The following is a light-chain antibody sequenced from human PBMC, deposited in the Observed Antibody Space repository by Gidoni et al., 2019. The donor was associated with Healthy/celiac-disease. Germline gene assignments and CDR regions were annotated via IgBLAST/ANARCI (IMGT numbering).Light chain of an antibody. V-gene: IGKV1-33*01. CDR3: QQYDNLPLT. J-gene: IGKJ4*01. CDR1: QDISNY. Sequence: DIQMTQSPSSLSASVGDRVTITCQASQDISNYLNWYQQKPEVPSRFSGSGSGTDFTFTISSLQPEDIATYYCQQYDNLPLTFGGGTKVEIK.